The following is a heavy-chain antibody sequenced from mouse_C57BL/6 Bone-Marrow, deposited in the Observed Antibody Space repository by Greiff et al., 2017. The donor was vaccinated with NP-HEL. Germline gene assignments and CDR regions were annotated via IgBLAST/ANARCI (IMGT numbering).Heavy chain of an antibody. V-gene: IGHV5-6*02. Sequence: EVKLMESGGDLVKPGGSLKLSCAASGFTFSSYGMYWVRQTPDKRLEWVATISSGGSYTYYPDSVKGRFTISRDNAKNTLYLQMSSLKSEDTAMYYCARRPSTHYFDYWGQGTTLTVSS. CDR2: ISSGGSYT. CDR3: ARRPSTHYFDY. CDR1: GFTFSSYG. D-gene: IGHD2-1*01. J-gene: IGHJ2*01.